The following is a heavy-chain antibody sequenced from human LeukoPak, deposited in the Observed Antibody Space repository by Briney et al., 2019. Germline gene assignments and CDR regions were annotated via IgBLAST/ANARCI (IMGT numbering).Heavy chain of an antibody. D-gene: IGHD3-16*02. CDR1: GFTVSSNY. CDR2: IYSGGST. Sequence: GGSLRLSCAASGFTVSSNYMSWVRQAPGKGLEWVSVIYSGGSTYYADSVKGRFTISRDNSKNTLYLQMNSLRAEDTAVYYCAKATTFGGVIVLFDYWGQGTLVTVSS. CDR3: AKATTFGGVIVLFDY. J-gene: IGHJ4*02. V-gene: IGHV3-53*05.